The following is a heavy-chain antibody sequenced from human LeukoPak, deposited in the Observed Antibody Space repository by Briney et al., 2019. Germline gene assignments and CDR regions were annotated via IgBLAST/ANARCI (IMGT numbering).Heavy chain of an antibody. V-gene: IGHV1-2*02. CDR1: GYTFLDYY. J-gene: IGHJ4*02. CDR3: ARSGYNSGWAFDY. D-gene: IGHD6-19*01. CDR2: INPNGGAT. Sequence: ASVRVSCKASGYTFLDYYMHWVRQAPGQGLEWMGWINPNGGATDYAQNFRGRVTLTRDTSVSTAYMELSSLRSDDTAVYFCARSGYNSGWAFDYWGQGTLVTVSS.